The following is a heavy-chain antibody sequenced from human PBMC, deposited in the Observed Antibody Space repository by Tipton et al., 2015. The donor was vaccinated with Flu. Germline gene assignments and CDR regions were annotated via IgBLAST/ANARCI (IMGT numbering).Heavy chain of an antibody. CDR3: ARLSSNWYHQLDN. V-gene: IGHV4-59*01. CDR1: LGSISSYY. CDR2: ISYSGST. J-gene: IGHJ4*02. Sequence: TLSLTCSVSLGSISSYYWSWIRQSPGKGLEWIGYISYSGSTNYNPSLKSRVTISVDTSKNQFSLKLSSVTAADTAVYYCARLSSNWYHQLDNWGQGTLVTVSS. D-gene: IGHD6-13*01.